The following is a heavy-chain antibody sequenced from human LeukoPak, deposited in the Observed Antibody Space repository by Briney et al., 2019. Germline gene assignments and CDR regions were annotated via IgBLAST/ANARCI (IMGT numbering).Heavy chain of an antibody. Sequence: KPSETLSLTCTVSGGSISSYYWSWIRQPPGKGLEWIGYIYYSGSTNYNPSLKSRVTISVDTSKNQFSLKLSSVTAADTAVYYCAGRDYYDSSGFAFDIWGQGTMVTVSP. J-gene: IGHJ3*02. CDR3: AGRDYYDSSGFAFDI. V-gene: IGHV4-59*08. CDR1: GGSISSYY. D-gene: IGHD3-22*01. CDR2: IYYSGST.